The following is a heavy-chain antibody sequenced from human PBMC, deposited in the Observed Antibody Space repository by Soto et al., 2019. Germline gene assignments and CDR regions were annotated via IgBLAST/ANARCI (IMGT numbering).Heavy chain of an antibody. Sequence: QVQLVQSGGEVKKPGASVKVSCKASGYTFTSYAMHWVRQAPGQRLEWMGWINAGNGNTKYSQKFQGRVTITRDTSASTAYMELSSLRSEDTAVYYCARAPMIENAFDIWGQGTMVTVSS. V-gene: IGHV1-3*01. CDR2: INAGNGNT. CDR3: ARAPMIENAFDI. CDR1: GYTFTSYA. J-gene: IGHJ3*02. D-gene: IGHD3-22*01.